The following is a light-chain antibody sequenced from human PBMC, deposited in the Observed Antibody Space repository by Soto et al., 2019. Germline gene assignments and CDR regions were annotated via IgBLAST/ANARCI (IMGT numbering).Light chain of an antibody. J-gene: IGLJ1*01. CDR1: SSDVGGYNY. CDR3: SSYTSSSPDV. CDR2: DVS. Sequence: QSALTQPASVSGSPGQSITISCTGTSSDVGGYNYVSWYQQHPGKAPKLMIYDVSNRPSGVSNRFSGSKSANTASLTISGLQAEDEADYYCSSYTSSSPDVFGTGTKVTVL. V-gene: IGLV2-14*01.